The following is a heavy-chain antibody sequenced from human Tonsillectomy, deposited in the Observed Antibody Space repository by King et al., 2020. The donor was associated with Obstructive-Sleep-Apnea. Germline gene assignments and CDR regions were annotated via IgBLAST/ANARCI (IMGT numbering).Heavy chain of an antibody. D-gene: IGHD3-9*01. CDR1: GGSISSSSYY. V-gene: IGHV4-39*07. J-gene: IGHJ6*02. CDR2: IYYIVST. Sequence: QLQESGPGLVKPSETLSLTCTVSGGSISSSSYYWGWIRQPPGKGLEWIVSIYYIVSTYYNPSVKIRVTISVDTSKNQISLKLSSVTAADTAVYYCASGDYDILTGSLYYYGMDVWGQGTTVTVSS. CDR3: ASGDYDILTGSLYYYGMDV.